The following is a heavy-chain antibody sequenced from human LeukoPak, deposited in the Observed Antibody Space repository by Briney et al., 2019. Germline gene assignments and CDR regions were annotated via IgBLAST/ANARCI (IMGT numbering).Heavy chain of an antibody. CDR3: ATVMKYQWLVQKDWFDP. D-gene: IGHD6-19*01. V-gene: IGHV1-24*01. J-gene: IGHJ5*02. CDR2: FDPEDGET. CDR1: GYTLTELS. Sequence: ASVKVSCKVSGYTLTELSMHWVRQAPGKGLEWMGGFDPEDGETIYAQKFQGRVTMTEDTSTDTAYMELSGLRSEDTAVYYCATVMKYQWLVQKDWFDPWGQGTLVTVSS.